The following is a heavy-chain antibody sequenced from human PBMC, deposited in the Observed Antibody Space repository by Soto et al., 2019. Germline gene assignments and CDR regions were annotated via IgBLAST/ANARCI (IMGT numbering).Heavy chain of an antibody. CDR3: TTDPTLVGPRGAF. Sequence: GGPRRFSCGASGLRFSYAWMTGGGQAPGKGLEWVGHIKSRSEGVTTEYAAPVKGRFIISREDSRNTLYLQMDSLKSDDSGVYYCTTDPTLVGPRGAFWGQGTLVTVSS. V-gene: IGHV3-15*01. CDR1: GLRFSYAW. J-gene: IGHJ4*02. CDR2: IKSRSEGVTT. D-gene: IGHD1-26*01.